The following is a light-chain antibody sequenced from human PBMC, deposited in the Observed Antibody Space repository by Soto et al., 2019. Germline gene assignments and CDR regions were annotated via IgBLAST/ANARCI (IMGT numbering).Light chain of an antibody. CDR2: EVS. CDR3: SSYTTSSSVYV. V-gene: IGLV2-14*01. Sequence: QSALTQPRSVSGSPGQSVTISCSGTSSDVGGYEYVSWYQQHPGKAPKLVIYEVSNRPSGVSDRFSGSKSGNTASLTISGLQAEDEADYFCSSYTTSSSVYVFGSGNKLTVL. CDR1: SSDVGGYEY. J-gene: IGLJ1*01.